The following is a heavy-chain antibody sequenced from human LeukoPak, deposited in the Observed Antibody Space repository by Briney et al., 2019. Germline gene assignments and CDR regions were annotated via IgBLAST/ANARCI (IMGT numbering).Heavy chain of an antibody. CDR3: ARDRYSSGWYSPYYYYGMDV. CDR2: INPNSGGT. V-gene: IGHV1-2*04. Sequence: ASVKVSCKASGYTFTGYYMHWVRQAPGQGLEWMGWINPNSGGTNYAQKFQGWVTMTRDTSISTAYMELSRLRSDDTAVYYCARDRYSSGWYSPYYYYGMDVWGQGTTVTVSS. J-gene: IGHJ6*02. D-gene: IGHD6-19*01. CDR1: GYTFTGYY.